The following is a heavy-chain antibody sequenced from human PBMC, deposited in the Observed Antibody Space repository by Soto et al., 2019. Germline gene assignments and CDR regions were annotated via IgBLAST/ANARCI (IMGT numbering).Heavy chain of an antibody. CDR2: MSPRTGNT. J-gene: IGHJ4*02. CDR3: ARGDY. V-gene: IGHV1-8*01. Sequence: QVQLVQSGAEVKKPGASMKVSCKTSGYTFTNYDINWVRQATGQGLEWMGFMSPRTGNTGYAQSLQGRITLTRDTSISTAYMELSSLRSEDTAVYFCARGDYWGQGTLVTVSS. CDR1: GYTFTNYD.